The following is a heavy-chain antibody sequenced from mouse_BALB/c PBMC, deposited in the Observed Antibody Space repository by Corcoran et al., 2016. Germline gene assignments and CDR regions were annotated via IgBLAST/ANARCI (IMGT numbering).Heavy chain of an antibody. V-gene: IGHV9-1*02. Sequence: QIQLVQSGPELKKPGETVQISCKVSGNTFTNSGMYWVKRAPGKDLKWMGWINTYTGDPTYADDFKGRFAFSLETSASTAYLQINNLKNEDMATYFCTRFDYARRYCDVWGAGTTVTVSS. J-gene: IGHJ1*01. CDR2: INTYTGDP. CDR3: TRFDYARRYCDV. D-gene: IGHD2-4*01. CDR1: GNTFTNSG.